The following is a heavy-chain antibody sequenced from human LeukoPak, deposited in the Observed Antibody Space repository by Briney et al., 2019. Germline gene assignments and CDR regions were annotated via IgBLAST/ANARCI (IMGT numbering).Heavy chain of an antibody. D-gene: IGHD2-15*01. V-gene: IGHV3-21*01. CDR3: ARDPGGDCSGGSCSIYYYYYYMDV. CDR2: ISSSSSYI. CDR1: GFTFSSYS. Sequence: PGGSLRLSCAASGFTFSSYSMNWVRQAPGKGLEWVSSISSSSSYIYYADSVKGRFTISRDNAKNSLYLQMNSLRAEDKAVYYCARDPGGDCSGGSCSIYYYYYYMDVWGKGTTVTVSS. J-gene: IGHJ6*03.